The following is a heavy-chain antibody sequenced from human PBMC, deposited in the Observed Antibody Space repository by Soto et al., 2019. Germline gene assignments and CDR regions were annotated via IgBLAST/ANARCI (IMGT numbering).Heavy chain of an antibody. J-gene: IGHJ4*02. CDR2: INIDGSRI. D-gene: IGHD3-22*01. V-gene: IGHV3-74*01. CDR3: VRGDGDRYDGNGYLGRH. CDR1: GFTFSSYW. Sequence: EVQLVESGGGLVQPGGSLRLSCAASGFTFSSYWMHWVRQAPGKGLEWVSRINIDGSRISYVDSVKGRCTISRDNAKNTFYMEMNSARVEDTAVYYCVRGDGDRYDGNGYLGRHWGQGSLGTVSS.